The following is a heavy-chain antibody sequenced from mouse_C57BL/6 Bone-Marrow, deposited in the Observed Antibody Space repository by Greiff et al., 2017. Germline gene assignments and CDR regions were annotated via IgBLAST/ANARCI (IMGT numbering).Heavy chain of an antibody. Sequence: EVKLMESGPELVKPGASVKISCKASGYSFTDYNMNWVKQSNGKSLEWIGVINPNYGTNSYKQKFKGKATLTVDQSSSTAYMQLNSLTSEDSAVYYCARYPSTTVVATDAMDYWGQGTSVTVSS. D-gene: IGHD1-1*01. V-gene: IGHV1-39*01. CDR3: ARYPSTTVVATDAMDY. J-gene: IGHJ4*01. CDR2: INPNYGTN. CDR1: GYSFTDYN.